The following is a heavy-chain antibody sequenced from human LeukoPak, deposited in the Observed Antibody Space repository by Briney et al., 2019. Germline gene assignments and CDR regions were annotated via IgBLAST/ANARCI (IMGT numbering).Heavy chain of an antibody. CDR1: GFTFSGSA. V-gene: IGHV3-73*01. D-gene: IGHD4-23*01. CDR3: TRHIFQVDPGNIYYYYMDV. J-gene: IGHJ6*03. Sequence: PGGSLRLSCAASGFTFSGSAMHWVRQASGKGLEWVGRIRSKANSYATAYAASVKGRFTISRDDSKNTAYLQMNSLKTEDTAVYYCTRHIFQVDPGNIYYYYMDVWGKGTTVTVSS. CDR2: IRSKANSYAT.